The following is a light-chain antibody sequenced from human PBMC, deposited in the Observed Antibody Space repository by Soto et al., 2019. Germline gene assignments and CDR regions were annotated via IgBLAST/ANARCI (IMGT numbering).Light chain of an antibody. V-gene: IGLV2-23*02. CDR2: EVS. Sequence: QSALTQPPSASGSPGQSVTISCTGTSSDVGGYDYVSWYQQHPGKAPKLMIYEVSKRPSGVSNRFSGSKSGNTASLTISGLQAEDEADYYCCSYAGSSTFLFGGGTKLTVL. CDR1: SSDVGGYDY. CDR3: CSYAGSSTFL. J-gene: IGLJ3*02.